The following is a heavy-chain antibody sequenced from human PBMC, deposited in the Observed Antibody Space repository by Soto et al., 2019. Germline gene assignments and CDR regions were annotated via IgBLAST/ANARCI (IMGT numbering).Heavy chain of an antibody. D-gene: IGHD2-21*01. CDR3: ARAFVVRGLEALNRGFDP. J-gene: IGHJ5*02. V-gene: IGHV4-30-2*01. CDR1: GGSISSGAYS. CDR2: IYHSGST. Sequence: LSLTCAVSGGSISSGAYSWSWIRQPPGKGLEWIGYIYHSGSTYYNPSLKSRVTISVDRSKNQFSLKLNSVTAADTAVYYCARAFVVRGLEALNRGFDPWGQGTLVTVSS.